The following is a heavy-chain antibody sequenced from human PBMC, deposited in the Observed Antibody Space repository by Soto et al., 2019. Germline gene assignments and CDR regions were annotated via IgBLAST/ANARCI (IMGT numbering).Heavy chain of an antibody. V-gene: IGHV1-18*01. J-gene: IGHJ6*03. Sequence: ASVKVSCKASGYTFTSYGISWVRQAPGQGLEWMGWISAYNGNTNYAQKLQGRVTMTTDTSTSTAYMELRSLRSDDTAVYYCARVVVVPARYYYYYMDVWGKGTTVTVSS. D-gene: IGHD2-2*01. CDR3: ARVVVVPARYYYYYMDV. CDR1: GYTFTSYG. CDR2: ISAYNGNT.